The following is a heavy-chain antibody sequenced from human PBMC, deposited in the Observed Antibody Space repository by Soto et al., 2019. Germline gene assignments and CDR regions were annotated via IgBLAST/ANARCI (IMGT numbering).Heavy chain of an antibody. J-gene: IGHJ3*02. CDR1: GFTFSPYA. CDR2: ISSSGDST. Sequence: PGGSLRLCCVASGFTFSPYAMSWVRQAPGKGLEWVSGISSSGDSTYYADSVKGRFTISRDNSKNMLYLQMSSLRADDTALYYCAKDPNGNYVGAFDMRGHGTMVTVSS. V-gene: IGHV3-23*01. CDR3: AKDPNGNYVGAFDM. D-gene: IGHD1-7*01.